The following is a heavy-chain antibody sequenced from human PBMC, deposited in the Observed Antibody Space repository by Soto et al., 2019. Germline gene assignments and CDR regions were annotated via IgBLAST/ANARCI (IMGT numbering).Heavy chain of an antibody. J-gene: IGHJ4*02. V-gene: IGHV2-5*02. D-gene: IGHD4-17*01. CDR1: GFSLSTTGVG. CDR2: IYWDDDK. Sequence: QITLKESGPTLVKPTQTLTLTCTFSGFSLSTTGVGVGWIRQPPGKALEWLALIYWDDDKRYSPSLKSRLTITKDTSKNQVVLTMTNMDPIDTATYYCAHATPVTTGCDYWGQGTLVTVSS. CDR3: AHATPVTTGCDY.